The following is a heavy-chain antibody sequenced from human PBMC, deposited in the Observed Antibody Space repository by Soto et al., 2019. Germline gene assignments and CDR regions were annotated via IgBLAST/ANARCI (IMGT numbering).Heavy chain of an antibody. CDR2: IYNTGSA. Sequence: QVQLQESGPGLVKTSQTLSLTCSVSGGSIGSNGYYWSWIRQHPGKGLEWIGYIYNTGSAYYSPSLKSRVTIAIGPSQYQFALKLASVSAADTAVYDCARADYGDRGLAFDSWGQGTLVTASS. D-gene: IGHD4-17*01. V-gene: IGHV4-31*03. CDR3: ARADYGDRGLAFDS. CDR1: GGSIGSNGYY. J-gene: IGHJ4*02.